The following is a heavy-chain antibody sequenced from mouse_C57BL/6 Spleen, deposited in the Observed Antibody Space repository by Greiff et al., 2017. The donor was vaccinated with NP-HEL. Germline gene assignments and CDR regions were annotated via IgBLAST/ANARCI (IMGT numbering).Heavy chain of an antibody. J-gene: IGHJ4*01. CDR3: ARTYGSTLYYAMDY. CDR1: GYAFSSSW. CDR2: IYPGDGDT. Sequence: VQLQQSGPELVKPGASVKISCKASGYAFSSSWMNWVKQRPGKGLEWIGRIYPGDGDTKYNGKFKGKVTLTADKSSSTAYMQLSTLTSDDSAVYFCARTYGSTLYYAMDYWGQGTSVTVSS. V-gene: IGHV1-82*01. D-gene: IGHD1-1*01.